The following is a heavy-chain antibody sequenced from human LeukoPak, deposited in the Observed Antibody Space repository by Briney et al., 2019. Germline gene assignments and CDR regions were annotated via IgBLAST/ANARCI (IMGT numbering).Heavy chain of an antibody. V-gene: IGHV1-8*01. D-gene: IGHD3-10*01. CDR3: ARGLFRGSGSYLRANY. CDR2: MNPNSGNT. Sequence: ASVKVSCKASGYTFTSYDINWVRQATGQGLEWMGWMNPNSGNTGYAQKFQGRVTMTRNTSISTAYMELSSLRSEDTAVYYCARGLFRGSGSYLRANYWGQGTLVTVSS. J-gene: IGHJ4*02. CDR1: GYTFTSYD.